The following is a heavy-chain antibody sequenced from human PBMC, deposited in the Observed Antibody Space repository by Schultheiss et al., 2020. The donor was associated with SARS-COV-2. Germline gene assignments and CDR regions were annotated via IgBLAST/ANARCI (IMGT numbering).Heavy chain of an antibody. Sequence: GGSLRLSCAASGFTFSTYGMHWVRQAPGKGLEWVAVISYEGGTQLYTESVKGRFTISRDNSKNTLYLQMNSLRAEDTAVYYCARGVGLTRYYFDYWGQGTLVTVSS. CDR1: GFTFSTYG. J-gene: IGHJ4*02. CDR2: ISYEGGTQ. D-gene: IGHD1-26*01. V-gene: IGHV3-30*19. CDR3: ARGVGLTRYYFDY.